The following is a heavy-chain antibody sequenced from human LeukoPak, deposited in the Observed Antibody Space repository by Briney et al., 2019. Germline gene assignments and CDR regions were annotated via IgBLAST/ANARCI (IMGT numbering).Heavy chain of an antibody. Sequence: GGSLRLSCAVSGFTFSSCGMHWVRQAPGKGLQWVAFISYDGSNKYYADSVKGRFTISRDNSKNTLYLQMNSLRAEDTAVFYCAKEPYYDFXNEGTHYFMDVWGQGTTVTVSS. D-gene: IGHD3-3*01. CDR2: ISYDGSNK. CDR1: GFTFSSCG. CDR3: AKEPYYDFXNEGTHYFMDV. V-gene: IGHV3-30*18. J-gene: IGHJ6*02.